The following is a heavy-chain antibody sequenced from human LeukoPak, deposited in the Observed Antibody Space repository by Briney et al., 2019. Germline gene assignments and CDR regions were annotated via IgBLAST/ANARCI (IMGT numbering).Heavy chain of an antibody. CDR3: ARDPIAARILHFDY. J-gene: IGHJ4*02. Sequence: GGSLRLSCAASGFTFSSYAMHWVRQAPGKGLEWVAVISYDGSNKYYADSVKGRFTISRDNSKNTLYLQMNSLRAEDTAVYYCARDPIAARILHFDYWGQGTLVTVSS. V-gene: IGHV3-30-3*01. D-gene: IGHD6-6*01. CDR2: ISYDGSNK. CDR1: GFTFSSYA.